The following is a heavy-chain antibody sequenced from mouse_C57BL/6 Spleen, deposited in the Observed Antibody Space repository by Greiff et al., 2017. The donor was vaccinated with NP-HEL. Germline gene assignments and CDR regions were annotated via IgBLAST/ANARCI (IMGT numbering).Heavy chain of an antibody. CDR2: IDPSDSET. J-gene: IGHJ4*01. Sequence: QVHVKQPGAELVRPGSSVKLSCKASGYTFTSYWMHWVKQRPIQGLEWIGKIDPSDSETHYNQKFKDKATLTVDKSSSTAYMQLSSLTSEDSAVYYWARGGGLYAMDYWGQGTSVTVSS. CDR3: ARGGGLYAMDY. V-gene: IGHV1-52*01. D-gene: IGHD1-1*02. CDR1: GYTFTSYW.